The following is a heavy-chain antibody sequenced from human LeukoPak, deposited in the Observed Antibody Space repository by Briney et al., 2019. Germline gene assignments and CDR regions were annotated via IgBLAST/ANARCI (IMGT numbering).Heavy chain of an antibody. D-gene: IGHD3-22*01. CDR3: ARVRGYRARDFDH. CDR2: INPNSGGT. V-gene: IGHV1-2*02. J-gene: IGHJ4*02. Sequence: ASVKVSCKASGYTFTSYAMNWVRQAPGQGLEWMGWINPNSGGTNYAQKFQGRVTMTRDTSISTAYMELSRLRSDDTAVYYCARVRGYRARDFDHWGQGTLVTVSS. CDR1: GYTFTSYA.